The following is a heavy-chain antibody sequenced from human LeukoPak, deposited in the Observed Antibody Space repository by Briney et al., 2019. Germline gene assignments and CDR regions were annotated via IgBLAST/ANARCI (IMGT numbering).Heavy chain of an antibody. V-gene: IGHV1-2*02. CDR2: IHPSNGDT. CDR3: ARDAFGAPYFNY. Sequence: GASVRVSCKASGYTFPAYYIHWVRQAPGQGLEWMGYIHPSNGDTNYSEEFQGRVTMTSDTSISTAYMELSSLRSDDTAVYYCARDAFGAPYFNYWGTGTLVTVSS. J-gene: IGHJ4*02. D-gene: IGHD3-16*01. CDR1: GYTFPAYY.